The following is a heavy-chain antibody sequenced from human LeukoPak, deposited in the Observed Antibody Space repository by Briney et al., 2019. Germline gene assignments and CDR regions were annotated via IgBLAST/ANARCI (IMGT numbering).Heavy chain of an antibody. Sequence: SETLSLTCTVSGGSISSSSYYWGWIRQPPGKGLEWIGSIYYSGSTYYNPSLKSRVTISVDTSKNQFSLKLSSVTAADTAVYYCVRIDYYYYDMDVWGQGTTVTVS. V-gene: IGHV4-39*01. CDR1: GGSISSSSYY. CDR3: VRIDYYYYDMDV. CDR2: IYYSGST. J-gene: IGHJ6*02.